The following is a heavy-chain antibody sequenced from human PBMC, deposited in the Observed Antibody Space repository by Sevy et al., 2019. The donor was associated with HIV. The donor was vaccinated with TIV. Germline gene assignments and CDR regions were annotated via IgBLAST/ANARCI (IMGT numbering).Heavy chain of an antibody. Sequence: GGSLRLSCAASGFTFSSYVMSWVRQAPGKGLEWVSAISGSGGSTYYADSVKGRFTISRDNSKNTLYLQMNSLRAEDTAVYYCAKLSLYQLLIGWFDPWGQGTLVTVSS. CDR2: ISGSGGST. CDR1: GFTFSSYV. CDR3: AKLSLYQLLIGWFDP. D-gene: IGHD2-2*01. J-gene: IGHJ5*02. V-gene: IGHV3-23*01.